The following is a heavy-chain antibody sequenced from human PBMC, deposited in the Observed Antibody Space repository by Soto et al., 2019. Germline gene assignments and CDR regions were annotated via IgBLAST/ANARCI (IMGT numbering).Heavy chain of an antibody. J-gene: IGHJ4*02. CDR3: TGEVASGY. D-gene: IGHD2-8*02. V-gene: IGHV3-30*03. Sequence: GGSLRLSCAASGFTFSSYGMHCVRQAPGKGLEWVAVISKDGNVKYYAESVKGRFTISRDNSKNTLYLQMNSLGAEDTAAYYCTGEVASGYWGQGTLVTVSS. CDR1: GFTFSSYG. CDR2: ISKDGNVK.